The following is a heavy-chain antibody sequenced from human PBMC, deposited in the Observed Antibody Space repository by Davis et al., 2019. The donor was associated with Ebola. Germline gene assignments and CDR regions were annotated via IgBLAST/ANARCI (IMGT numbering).Heavy chain of an antibody. Sequence: GGSLRLSCAASGFTFSSYWMSWVRQAPGKGLEWVANIKQDGSEKYYVDSVKGRFTISRDNAKNSLYLQMNSLRAEDTAVYYCAGSCGGSCSSGDAFDIWGQGTMVTVSS. V-gene: IGHV3-7*03. CDR3: AGSCGGSCSSGDAFDI. D-gene: IGHD2-15*01. J-gene: IGHJ3*02. CDR2: IKQDGSEK. CDR1: GFTFSSYW.